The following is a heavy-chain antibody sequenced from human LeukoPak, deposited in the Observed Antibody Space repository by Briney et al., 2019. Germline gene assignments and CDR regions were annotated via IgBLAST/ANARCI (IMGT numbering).Heavy chain of an antibody. CDR1: GYTFTSYA. CDR2: INAGNGNT. Sequence: GASVKVSCKASGYTFTSYAMHWVRQAPGQRLEWMGWINAGNGNTKYSQKFQGRVTITRDTSASTAYMELSSPRSEDTAVYYCARSIVGATHFDYWGQGTLVTVSS. J-gene: IGHJ4*02. V-gene: IGHV1-3*01. D-gene: IGHD1-26*01. CDR3: ARSIVGATHFDY.